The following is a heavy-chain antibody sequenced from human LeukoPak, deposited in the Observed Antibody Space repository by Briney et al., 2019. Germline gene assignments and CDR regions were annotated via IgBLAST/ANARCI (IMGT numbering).Heavy chain of an antibody. D-gene: IGHD3-10*01. V-gene: IGHV3-30-3*01. J-gene: IGHJ4*02. CDR2: ISYDGSNK. Sequence: GGSLRLSCAASGFTFSSYAMHWIRQAPGKGLEWVAVISYDGSNKFYADSVKGRFTLSRDNSKNTLYLQMNSLRIEDTAVYYCGRGSVGFGELNYWGQGTLVTVSS. CDR1: GFTFSSYA. CDR3: GRGSVGFGELNY.